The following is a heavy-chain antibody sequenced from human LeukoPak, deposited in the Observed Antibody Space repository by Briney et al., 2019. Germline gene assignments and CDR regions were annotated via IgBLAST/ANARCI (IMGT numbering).Heavy chain of an antibody. D-gene: IGHD2-2*01. CDR2: INPSGGST. CDR3: AREVPDANAAFDV. CDR1: GYTFTSYY. V-gene: IGHV1-46*01. Sequence: GASVKVSCKASGYTFTSYYMHWVRQAPGQGLEWMGIINPSGGSTSYAQKFQGRVTMTRDMSTSTVYMELSSLRSEDTAVYYCAREVPDANAAFDVWGQGTMVTASS. J-gene: IGHJ3*01.